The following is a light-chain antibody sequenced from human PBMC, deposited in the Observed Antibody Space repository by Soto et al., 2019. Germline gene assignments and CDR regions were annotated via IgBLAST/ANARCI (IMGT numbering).Light chain of an antibody. CDR3: QQRRNLLT. CDR1: QSVSSY. Sequence: EIVLTQSPATLSLSPGERATLSCRASQSVSSYLAWYQQKPGQAPRLLIYDASNRATGVPARVSGSGSGTDVTLTISSLEHEDFTVYYCQQRRNLLTFGGGTKVEIK. CDR2: DAS. V-gene: IGKV3-11*01. J-gene: IGKJ4*01.